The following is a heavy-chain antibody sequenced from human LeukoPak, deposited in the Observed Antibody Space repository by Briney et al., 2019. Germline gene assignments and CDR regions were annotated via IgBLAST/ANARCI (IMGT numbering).Heavy chain of an antibody. CDR2: IYASGST. D-gene: IGHD3-9*01. Sequence: SETLSLTCSVSGGSISTYYWNWIRQPAGKGLEWIGRIYASGSTNYNPSLKSRVTISVDTSKNQFSLKLSSVTAADTAVYYCASSYYDILTGYYSFDYWGQGTLVTVSS. CDR3: ASSYYDILTGYYSFDY. CDR1: GGSISTYY. V-gene: IGHV4-4*07. J-gene: IGHJ4*02.